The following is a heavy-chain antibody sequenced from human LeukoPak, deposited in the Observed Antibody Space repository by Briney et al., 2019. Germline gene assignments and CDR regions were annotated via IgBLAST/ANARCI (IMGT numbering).Heavy chain of an antibody. CDR1: GYTFTSYG. V-gene: IGHV1-18*04. CDR3: ARARLYCSGGSCLPFDY. CDR2: ISAYNGNT. D-gene: IGHD2-15*01. J-gene: IGHJ4*02. Sequence: GASVKVSCKASGYTFTSYGISWVRQAPGQGLEWMGWISAYNGNTNYAQKLQGRVTMTTDTSTSTAYMELRSLRSDDTAVYYCARARLYCSGGSCLPFDYWGQGTLVTVSS.